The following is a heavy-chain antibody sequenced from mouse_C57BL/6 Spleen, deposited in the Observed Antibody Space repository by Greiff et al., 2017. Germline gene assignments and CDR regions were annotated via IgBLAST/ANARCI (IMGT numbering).Heavy chain of an antibody. Sequence: QVQLQQPGAELVRPGSSVKLSCKASGYTFTSYWMHWVKQRPIQGLEWIGNIDPSDSETHYNQKFKDKATLTVDKSSSTAYMQLSSRTSEDSAVYYCARIDYDEDYWGQGTTLTVSS. CDR2: IDPSDSET. CDR3: ARIDYDEDY. J-gene: IGHJ2*01. CDR1: GYTFTSYW. V-gene: IGHV1-52*01. D-gene: IGHD2-4*01.